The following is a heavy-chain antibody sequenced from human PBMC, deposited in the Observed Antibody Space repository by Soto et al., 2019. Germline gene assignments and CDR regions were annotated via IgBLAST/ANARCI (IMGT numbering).Heavy chain of an antibody. CDR2: ISSSSSTI. CDR1: GFTFSSYS. J-gene: IGHJ5*02. V-gene: IGHV3-48*01. D-gene: IGHD5-18*01. Sequence: EVQLVESGGGLVQPGGSLRLSCAASGFTFSSYSMNWVRQAPGKGLEWVSYISSSSSTIYYADSVKGRFTISRDNAKNSLYLQMNSLRAEDTAVYYCARDLNSYGYFDNWFDPWGQGTLVTVSS. CDR3: ARDLNSYGYFDNWFDP.